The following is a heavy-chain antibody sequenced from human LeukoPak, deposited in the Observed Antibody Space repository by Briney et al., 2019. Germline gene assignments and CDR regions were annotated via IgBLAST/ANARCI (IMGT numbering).Heavy chain of an antibody. V-gene: IGHV3-11*04. J-gene: IGHJ6*03. D-gene: IGHD3-10*01. CDR1: GFTFSDYY. CDR3: AKDIYTSGSYGYMDV. Sequence: GGSLRLSCAASGFTFSDYYMTWIRQAPGKGLEWVSYISSSGSTIYYADSLKGRFTISRDNAKNSLYLQMNSLRAEDTAVYYCAKDIYTSGSYGYMDVWGKGTTVTISS. CDR2: ISSSGSTI.